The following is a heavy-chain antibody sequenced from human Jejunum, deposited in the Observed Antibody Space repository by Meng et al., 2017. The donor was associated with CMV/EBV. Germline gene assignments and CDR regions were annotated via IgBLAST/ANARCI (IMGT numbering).Heavy chain of an antibody. J-gene: IGHJ4*02. CDR1: GFSLGCYA. CDR3: AKERIELWYFDY. CDR2: ISGSGQLT. V-gene: IGHV3-23*01. D-gene: IGHD2-21*01. Sequence: SGFSLGCYAMSWVRQAPGKGLEWVAAISGSGQLTHYADSVKGRFIISKDKSKNTLYLQMNTVTAEDTAIYYCAKERIELWYFDYWGQGTLVTVSS.